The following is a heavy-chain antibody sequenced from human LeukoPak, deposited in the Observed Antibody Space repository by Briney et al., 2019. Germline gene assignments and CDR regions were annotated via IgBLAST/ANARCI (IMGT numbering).Heavy chain of an antibody. CDR2: INSDGSST. CDR1: GFTFSSYW. D-gene: IGHD6-19*01. V-gene: IGHV3-74*01. CDR3: ARDLHSSGWDYYYYYGMDV. J-gene: IGHJ6*02. Sequence: PGGSLRLSCAASGFTFSSYWMHWVRQAPGKGLVWVSRINSDGSSTSYADSVKGRFTISRDNAKNTLYLQMNSLRAEDTAVYYCARDLHSSGWDYYYYYGMDVWGQGTTVTVSS.